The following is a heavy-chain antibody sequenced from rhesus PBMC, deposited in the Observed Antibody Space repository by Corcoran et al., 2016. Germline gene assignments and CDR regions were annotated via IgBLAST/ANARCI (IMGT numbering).Heavy chain of an antibody. Sequence: QLQLQESGPGLVKASETLSLTCAVSGDSISGHWWSWIRQSPGKGREWIGRIDGRGRTDDNPPIKSRVRMSGDTAKIYFYLKVNSVTDADTAVYYCSRDLRDAVASSSFDSWGQGVLVTVSS. CDR3: SRDLRDAVASSSFDS. D-gene: IGHD4-29*01. CDR2: IDGRGRT. V-gene: IGHV4-160*01. CDR1: GDSISGHW. J-gene: IGHJ4*01.